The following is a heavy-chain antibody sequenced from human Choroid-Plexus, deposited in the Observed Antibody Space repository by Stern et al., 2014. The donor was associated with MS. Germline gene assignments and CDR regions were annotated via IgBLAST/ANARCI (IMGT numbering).Heavy chain of an antibody. Sequence: VQLVQSGGGVVQPGRSLRLSCAASGFNFNYYAMHWVRQAPGKGLEWVASTSYVGDNRNIPDSVKGRFTISRNNSNNTLYLQKNSLRAAGTAVYYGAKDRWGNGYPFFDYWGQGTVVPVSS. J-gene: IGHJ4*02. CDR2: TSYVGDNR. D-gene: IGHD5-24*01. CDR3: AKDRWGNGYPFFDY. CDR1: GFNFNYYA. V-gene: IGHV3-30*18.